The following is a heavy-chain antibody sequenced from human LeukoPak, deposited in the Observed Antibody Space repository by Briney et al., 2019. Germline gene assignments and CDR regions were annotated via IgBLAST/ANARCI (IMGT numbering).Heavy chain of an antibody. D-gene: IGHD3-10*01. Sequence: ASVKVSCKASGHTFTGYYMHWVRQAPGQGLEWMGWINPNSGGTNYAQKFQGRVTMTRDTSISTAYMELSSLRSDDTAVYYCARKYLYGSGKPHFDYWGQGALVTVSS. V-gene: IGHV1-2*02. CDR1: GHTFTGYY. J-gene: IGHJ4*02. CDR3: ARKYLYGSGKPHFDY. CDR2: INPNSGGT.